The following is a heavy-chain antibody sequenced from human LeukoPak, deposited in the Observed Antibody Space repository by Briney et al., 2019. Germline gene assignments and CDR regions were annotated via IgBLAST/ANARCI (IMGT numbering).Heavy chain of an antibody. V-gene: IGHV3-15*01. Sequence: GGSLRLSCAASGFTFSSAWMSWVRQAPGKGLEWVGRIKSKTDGGTTDYAAPVKGRFTISRDDSKNTLYLQMNSLKTEDTAVYYCTIRYYDILTGYYRPDYWGQGTLVTVSS. J-gene: IGHJ4*02. CDR1: GFTFSSAW. D-gene: IGHD3-9*01. CDR3: TIRYYDILTGYYRPDY. CDR2: IKSKTDGGTT.